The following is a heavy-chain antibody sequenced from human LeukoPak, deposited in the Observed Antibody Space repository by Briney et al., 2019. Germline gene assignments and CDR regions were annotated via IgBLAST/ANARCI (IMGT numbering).Heavy chain of an antibody. Sequence: SETLSLTCAVYGGSFSGYYWSWIRQPPGKGLEWIGEINHSGSTNYNPSLKSRVTISVDTSKNQFSLKMSSVTAADTAVYYCAREGSGWPRPIDYWGQGTLVTVSS. CDR3: AREGSGWPRPIDY. V-gene: IGHV4-34*01. J-gene: IGHJ4*02. D-gene: IGHD6-19*01. CDR2: INHSGST. CDR1: GGSFSGYY.